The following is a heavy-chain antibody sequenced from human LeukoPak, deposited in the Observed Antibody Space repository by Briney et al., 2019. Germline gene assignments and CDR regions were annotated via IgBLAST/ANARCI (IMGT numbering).Heavy chain of an antibody. V-gene: IGHV4-59*01. J-gene: IGHJ5*02. Sequence: SETLSLTCTVSGGSISSYYWSWIRQPPGKGLEWIGHIYYSGSTNYSPSLKSRVTISLDTSKNQFSLKLSSVAAADTAVYYCARDMVDRDMVKSLGWFDPWGQGILVTVSS. CDR2: IYYSGST. CDR1: GGSISSYY. CDR3: ARDMVDRDMVKSLGWFDP. D-gene: IGHD5-18*01.